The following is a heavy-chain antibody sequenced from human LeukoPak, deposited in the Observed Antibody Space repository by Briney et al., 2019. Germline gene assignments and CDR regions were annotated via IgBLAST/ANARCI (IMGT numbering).Heavy chain of an antibody. CDR2: IIPIFGTA. V-gene: IGHV1-69*05. CDR1: GGTFSSYA. CDR3: ARDSRDYYDSSGYRFDY. J-gene: IGHJ4*02. D-gene: IGHD3-22*01. Sequence: GASVKVSCKASGGTFSSYAISWVRQAPGQGLEWMGGIIPIFGTANYAQKFQGRVTITTDESTSTAYMELSSLRSEDTAVYYCARDSRDYYDSSGYRFDYWGQGTLVTVSS.